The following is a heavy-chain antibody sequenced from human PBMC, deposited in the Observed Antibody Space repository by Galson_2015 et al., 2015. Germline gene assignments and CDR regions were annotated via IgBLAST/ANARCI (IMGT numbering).Heavy chain of an antibody. Sequence: SLRLSCAVSGFTFNTYTMNWIRQAPGTGLEWVSSISGNGDYIYSGDSVKGRFTISRDNAKNSLFLQMNSLRAEDTAVYYCARDPRGAIPAAFPNWFDLWGQGTLVTVSS. CDR2: ISGNGDYI. J-gene: IGHJ5*02. V-gene: IGHV3-21*01. CDR1: GFTFNTYT. CDR3: ARDPRGAIPAAFPNWFDL. D-gene: IGHD2-2*01.